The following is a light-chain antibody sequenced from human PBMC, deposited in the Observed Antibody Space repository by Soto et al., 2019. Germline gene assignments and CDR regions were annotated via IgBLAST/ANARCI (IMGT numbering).Light chain of an antibody. V-gene: IGLV2-11*01. CDR2: AVN. Sequence: QSALIQPRSVSGSPGQSVTISCTGTSSDVGDYNYVSWYQQHPGKAPKLLIYAVNMRPSGVPDRFSGSKSGNTASLTISGLQAEDEADYSCCSYAGSYTWVFGGGTKL. CDR1: SSDVGDYNY. CDR3: CSYAGSYTWV. J-gene: IGLJ3*02.